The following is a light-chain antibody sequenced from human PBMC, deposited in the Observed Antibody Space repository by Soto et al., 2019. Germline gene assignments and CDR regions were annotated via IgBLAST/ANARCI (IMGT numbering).Light chain of an antibody. J-gene: IGLJ3*02. CDR1: SGSVSTSHY. V-gene: IGLV8-61*01. CDR3: TLSVGTGVWV. Sequence: QTVVTQEASLSVSPGGTVTLTCGLNSGSVSTSHYPSWYQQTPGQPPRTLILNIESRPSGVPERFSGTIIGRRAALTITGAQSEDESDYYCTLSVGTGVWVFGGGTQLTVL. CDR2: NIE.